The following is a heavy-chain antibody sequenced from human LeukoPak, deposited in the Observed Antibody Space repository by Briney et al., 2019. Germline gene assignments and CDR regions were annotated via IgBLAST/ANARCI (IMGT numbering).Heavy chain of an antibody. V-gene: IGHV3-30*04. CDR2: ISFDGSNK. CDR1: GSTFNSHA. J-gene: IGHJ6*02. D-gene: IGHD4-17*01. CDR3: ARDPRSRRRCGDLMGMDV. Sequence: GGSLRLSCAASGSTFNSHAVHWVRQAPGKGLEWVAVISFDGSNKYSADSVRGRFTISRDNSKKTLFLQMNSLRVEDTAVYYCARDPRSRRRCGDLMGMDVWGQGTTVTVSS.